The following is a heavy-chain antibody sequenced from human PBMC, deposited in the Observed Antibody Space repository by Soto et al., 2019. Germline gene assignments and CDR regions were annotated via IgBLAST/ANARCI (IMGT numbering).Heavy chain of an antibody. J-gene: IGHJ4*02. CDR3: ASGTRVPDS. CDR2: INQNGSVK. Sequence: VQLVQSGGGLVQPGGSLRLCCAASGFSFSTYWMSWVRQAPGKGLEWVANINQNGSVKYYVDPMKGRFSLSRDNAKNSLCLQMNSLRAEDTAVYYCASGTRVPDSWGQGTLVTVSS. CDR1: GFSFSTYW. V-gene: IGHV3-7*01. D-gene: IGHD1-26*01.